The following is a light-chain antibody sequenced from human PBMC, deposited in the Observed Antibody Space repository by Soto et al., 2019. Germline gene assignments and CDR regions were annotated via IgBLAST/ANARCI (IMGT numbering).Light chain of an antibody. J-gene: IGKJ2*01. V-gene: IGKV1-6*01. Sequence: AIQMTQSPSSLSASVGDRVTITCRASQGIRNDLGWYQQKPGKAPKLLIYAASSLQSGVPSRFSGSGSGTDFTLTFSSLQPEEVATYYCLQDYNEPHTFGQGTKVDIK. CDR3: LQDYNEPHT. CDR2: AAS. CDR1: QGIRND.